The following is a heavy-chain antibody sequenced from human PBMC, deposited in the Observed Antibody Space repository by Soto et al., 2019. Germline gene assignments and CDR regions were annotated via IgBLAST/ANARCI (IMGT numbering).Heavy chain of an antibody. CDR3: ARDRRIAVAPEKNDY. CDR1: GDSISSSNYY. CDR2: TSYSGSA. V-gene: IGHV4-39*02. Sequence: PSETLSLTCTVSGDSISSSNYYWGWIRQPPGKGLEWIGSTSYSGSAYYKTSLKSRVTISVDTSKNQFSLKLSSVTAAYTAVYYCARDRRIAVAPEKNDYWGQGTLVTVSS. D-gene: IGHD6-19*01. J-gene: IGHJ4*02.